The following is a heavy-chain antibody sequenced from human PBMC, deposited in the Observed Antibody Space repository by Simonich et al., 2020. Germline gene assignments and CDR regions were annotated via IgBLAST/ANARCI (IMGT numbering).Heavy chain of an antibody. CDR3: ARVPFTAMVLFDY. CDR2: IYHSGST. CDR1: GGSFSGYY. J-gene: IGHJ4*02. Sequence: QVQLQQWGAGLLKPSETLSLTCAVYGGSFSGYYWSWIRQPPGKGLEWIGEIYHSGSTNYNPSLKSRVTISVDKSKNQFSLKLSSVTAADTAVYYCARVPFTAMVLFDYWGQGTLVTVSS. D-gene: IGHD5-18*01. V-gene: IGHV4-34*01.